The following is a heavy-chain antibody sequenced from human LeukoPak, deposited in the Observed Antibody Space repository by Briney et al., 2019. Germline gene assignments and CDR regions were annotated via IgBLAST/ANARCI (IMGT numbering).Heavy chain of an antibody. CDR1: GFSFSKYA. Sequence: GGSLRLSCSASGFSFSKYAMHWVRQAPGKGLQYVSALSSNGGRRFYADSVKGRFTISRDNSKNTLYLQMNTLRAGDTAVYYCAISSGNYYNLYYFDYWGQGTLVTVSS. D-gene: IGHD3-10*01. J-gene: IGHJ4*02. CDR3: AISSGNYYNLYYFDY. CDR2: LSSNGGRR. V-gene: IGHV3-64*04.